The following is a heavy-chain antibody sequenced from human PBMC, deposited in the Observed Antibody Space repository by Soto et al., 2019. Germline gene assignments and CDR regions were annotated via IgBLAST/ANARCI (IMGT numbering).Heavy chain of an antibody. D-gene: IGHD6-19*01. CDR1: GFTVSGNY. V-gene: IGHV3-66*01. J-gene: IGHJ4*02. Sequence: GGSLRVSCAASGFTVSGNYMSWVRQAPGKGLEWVSVIYSGGSTYYADSVKGRFTISRDNSKNTLYLQMNSLRAEDTAVYYCARDEIAVAGTFFHYWGQGTLVTVSS. CDR2: IYSGGST. CDR3: ARDEIAVAGTFFHY.